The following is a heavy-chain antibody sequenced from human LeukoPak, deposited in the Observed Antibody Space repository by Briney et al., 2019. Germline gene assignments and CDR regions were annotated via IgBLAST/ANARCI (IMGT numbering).Heavy chain of an antibody. CDR1: GGSISSYY. D-gene: IGHD6-6*01. V-gene: IGHV4-59*01. J-gene: IGHJ3*02. Sequence: SETLSLTCTVSGGSISSYYWSWIRQPPGKGLEWIGYIYYSGSTNYNPSLKSRVTISVDTSKNQFSLKLGSVTAADTAVYYCARSSSFFDAFDIWGQGTMVTVSS. CDR3: ARSSSFFDAFDI. CDR2: IYYSGST.